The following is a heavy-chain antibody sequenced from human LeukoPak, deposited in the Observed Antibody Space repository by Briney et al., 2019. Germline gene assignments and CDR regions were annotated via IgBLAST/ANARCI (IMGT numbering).Heavy chain of an antibody. Sequence: SETLSLTCTVSGGSISSYYWSWIRQPPGKGLEWTGYIYYSGSTNYNPSLKSRVTISVDTSKNQFSLKLSSVTAADTAVYYCARDPKDSSGYSFDYWGQGTLVTVSS. J-gene: IGHJ4*02. D-gene: IGHD3-22*01. CDR3: ARDPKDSSGYSFDY. CDR2: IYYSGST. V-gene: IGHV4-59*01. CDR1: GGSISSYY.